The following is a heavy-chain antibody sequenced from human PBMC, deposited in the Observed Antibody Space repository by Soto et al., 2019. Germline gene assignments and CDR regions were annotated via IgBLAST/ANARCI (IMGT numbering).Heavy chain of an antibody. CDR1: GGSISSSY. V-gene: IGHV4-59*08. D-gene: IGHD5-18*01. CDR3: ASGQLWFDS. Sequence: SETLSLTCTVAGGSISSSYWSWIRQPPGKGLEWIGYIYDSGSTYYNSSLKSRVTMSVDTSKNQFSLKLSSVTAADTAMYYCASGQLWFDSWGQGTLVTVSS. J-gene: IGHJ5*01. CDR2: IYDSGST.